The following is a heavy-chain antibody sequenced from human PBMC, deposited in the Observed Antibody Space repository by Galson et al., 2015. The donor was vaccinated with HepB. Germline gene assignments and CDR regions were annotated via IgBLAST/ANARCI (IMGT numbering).Heavy chain of an antibody. D-gene: IGHD3-22*01. CDR3: ARDLSPYYDSSGYCDY. CDR1: GFTFSSYA. J-gene: IGHJ4*02. Sequence: SLRLSCAASGFTFSSYAMHWVRQAPGKGLEWVAVISYDGSNKYYADSVKGRFTISRDNSKNTLYLQMNSLRAEDTAVYYCARDLSPYYDSSGYCDYWGQGTLVTVSS. V-gene: IGHV3-30*04. CDR2: ISYDGSNK.